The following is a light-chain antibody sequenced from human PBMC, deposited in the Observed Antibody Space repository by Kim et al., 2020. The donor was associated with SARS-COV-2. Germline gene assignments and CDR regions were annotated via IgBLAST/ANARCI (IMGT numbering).Light chain of an antibody. Sequence: VAPGERTDPACRASQKINNYLARYQQKPGQAPRLLIYSSSTRATGVQDRYSGSESGTEFTHTINSLQSEDFAGYYCHQYNGWPPGPFGQGTKLEI. J-gene: IGKJ2*01. CDR3: HQYNGWPPGP. V-gene: IGKV3-15*01. CDR1: QKINNY. CDR2: SSS.